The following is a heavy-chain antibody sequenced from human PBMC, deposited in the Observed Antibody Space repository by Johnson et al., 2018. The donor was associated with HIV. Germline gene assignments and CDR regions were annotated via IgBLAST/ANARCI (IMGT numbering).Heavy chain of an antibody. CDR1: GFTFSSYA. CDR3: ARDNDAVAGPEGAFDI. Sequence: QVQLVESGGGVVQPGRSLRLSCAASGFTFSSYAMHWVRQAPGKGLEWVAVISYDGSNKYYADSVKGRFTISRDNSKNPLYRQMNSLRAEDTAVYYCARDNDAVAGPEGAFDIWGQGTMVTVSS. CDR2: ISYDGSNK. J-gene: IGHJ3*02. D-gene: IGHD6-19*01. V-gene: IGHV3-30-3*01.